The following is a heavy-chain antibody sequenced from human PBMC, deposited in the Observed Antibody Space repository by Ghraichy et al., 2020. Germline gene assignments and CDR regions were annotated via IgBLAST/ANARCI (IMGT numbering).Heavy chain of an antibody. CDR3: ASLEGGYDFWSGYYPGAGFDY. CDR2: IKQDGSEK. Sequence: GGSLRLSCAASGFTFSSYWMSWVRQAPGKGLEWVANIKQDGSEKYYVDSVKGRFTISRDNAKNSLYLQMNSLRAEDTAVYYCASLEGGYDFWSGYYPGAGFDYWGQGTLVTVSS. J-gene: IGHJ4*02. D-gene: IGHD3-3*01. V-gene: IGHV3-7*03. CDR1: GFTFSSYW.